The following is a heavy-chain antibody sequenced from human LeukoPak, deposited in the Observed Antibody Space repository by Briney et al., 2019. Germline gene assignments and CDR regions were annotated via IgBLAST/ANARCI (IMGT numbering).Heavy chain of an antibody. CDR3: TTTQDSLWFGELNFDY. J-gene: IGHJ4*02. V-gene: IGHV3-15*01. CDR1: GFTFSNAW. Sequence: TGGSLRLSCAGSGFTFSNAWMSWVRQAPGKGLEWVGRIKSKTDGGTTDYAAPVKGRFTISRDDSKNTLYLQMNSLKTEDTAVYYCTTTQDSLWFGELNFDYWGQGTLVTVSS. D-gene: IGHD3-10*01. CDR2: IKSKTDGGTT.